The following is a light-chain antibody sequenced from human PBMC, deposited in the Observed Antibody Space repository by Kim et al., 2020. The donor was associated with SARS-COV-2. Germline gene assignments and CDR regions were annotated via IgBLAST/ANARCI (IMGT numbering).Light chain of an antibody. V-gene: IGLV6-57*03. CDR3: QSNDSNTRWV. Sequence: NFMLTQPHSMSESPGKTVTISCTRSGGDIDSNYVQWYQQRPGSAPTTVIIEDRQRRSGVPPRFSRSIASSSNSAFLNISGLQTDDEADYYSQSNDSNTRWVSGEGTQLTVL. CDR2: EDR. CDR1: GGDIDSNY. J-gene: IGLJ3*02.